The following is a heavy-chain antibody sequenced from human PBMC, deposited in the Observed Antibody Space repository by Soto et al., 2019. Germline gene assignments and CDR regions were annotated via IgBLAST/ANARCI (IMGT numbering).Heavy chain of an antibody. CDR3: ARIGVVGAARHPNWFDP. CDR1: GFSLSNARMG. CDR2: IFSNDEK. J-gene: IGHJ5*02. D-gene: IGHD6-6*01. V-gene: IGHV2-26*01. Sequence: QVTLKESGPVLVKPTETLTLTCTVSGFSLSNARMGVSWIRQPPGKALEWLTHIFSNDEKSYSTSLKSRLTISKDPSKSQVLLTMTTMDPLDTATYYCARIGVVGAARHPNWFDPWGQGTLVTVSS.